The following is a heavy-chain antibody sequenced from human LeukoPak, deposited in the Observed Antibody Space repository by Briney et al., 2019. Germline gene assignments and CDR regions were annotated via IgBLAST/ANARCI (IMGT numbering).Heavy chain of an antibody. V-gene: IGHV3-49*04. J-gene: IGHJ3*02. Sequence: PGGSLRLSCAASGFTFSSYWMSWVRQAPGKGLEWVGFIRSKAYGGTTEYAASVKGRFIISRDDSKSIAYLQMNSLKTEDTAVYYCTRGGHPATLDAFDIWGQGTMVTVSS. D-gene: IGHD3-16*01. CDR3: TRGGHPATLDAFDI. CDR1: GFTFSSYW. CDR2: IRSKAYGGTT.